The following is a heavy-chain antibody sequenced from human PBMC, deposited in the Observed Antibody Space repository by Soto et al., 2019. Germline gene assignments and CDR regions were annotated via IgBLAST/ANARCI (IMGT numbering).Heavy chain of an antibody. J-gene: IGHJ4*02. CDR3: AKGDIVVVPAALHFDY. V-gene: IGHV3-23*01. D-gene: IGHD2-2*01. CDR2: ISGSGGST. Sequence: EVQLLESGGGLVQPGGSLRLSCAASGFTFSSYAMSWVRQAPGKGLEWVSAISGSGGSTYYADSVKGRFTISRDNSKNTLYLQMNSLRAEDTAVYYCAKGDIVVVPAALHFDYWGQGTLVTVSS. CDR1: GFTFSSYA.